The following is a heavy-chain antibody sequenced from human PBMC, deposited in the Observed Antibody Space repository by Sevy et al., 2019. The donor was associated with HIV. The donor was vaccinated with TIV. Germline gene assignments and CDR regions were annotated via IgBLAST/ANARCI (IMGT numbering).Heavy chain of an antibody. CDR1: GYTFTGYY. V-gene: IGHV1-2*02. CDR3: ARDMELVDEGTQEFFY. D-gene: IGHD1-7*01. J-gene: IGHJ4*02. Sequence: ASVKVSCKASGYTFTGYYMHWVRQAPGQGLEWMGWINPNSGGTNYAQKFQDRVTMTRDTSINTAYMELSRLRSDDTALYYCARDMELVDEGTQEFFYCGQGTLVTVSS. CDR2: INPNSGGT.